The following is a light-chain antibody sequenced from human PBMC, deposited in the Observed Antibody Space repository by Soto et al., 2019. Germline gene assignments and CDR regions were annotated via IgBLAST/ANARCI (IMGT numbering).Light chain of an antibody. V-gene: IGKV3-20*01. CDR2: GAS. Sequence: PGEIVTLSFRASQSVSSSYLTWYQQKPGQAPRLLIYGASTRATSIPARFSGSGSGTDFTLTISRLEPEDFAVYYCHQYDSWTFGQGTKVDI. CDR3: HQYDSWT. J-gene: IGKJ1*01. CDR1: QSVSSSY.